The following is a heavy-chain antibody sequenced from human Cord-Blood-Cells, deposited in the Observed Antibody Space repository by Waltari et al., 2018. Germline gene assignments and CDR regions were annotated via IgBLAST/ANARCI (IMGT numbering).Heavy chain of an antibody. J-gene: IGHJ4*02. CDR2: INHRGST. CDR1: GGSFSGYY. D-gene: IGHD4-4*01. Sequence: QVQLQQWGAGLLKPSETLSLTCAFYGGSFSGYYWSWIRQPPGKGLEWIGEINHRGSTNYNASRKSRVTISVDTSKNQCSLKLSSVTAADTAVYYCARSKGSGPDYWGQGTLVTVSS. CDR3: ARSKGSGPDY. V-gene: IGHV4-34*01.